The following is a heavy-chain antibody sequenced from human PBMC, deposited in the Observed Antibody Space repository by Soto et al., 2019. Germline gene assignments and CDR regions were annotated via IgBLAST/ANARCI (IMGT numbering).Heavy chain of an antibody. CDR2: IKQDGSEK. V-gene: IGHV3-7*01. D-gene: IGHD3-3*01. CDR1: GFTFSSYW. Sequence: GGSLRLSCAASGFTFSSYWMSWVRQAPGKGLEWVANIKQDGSEKYYVDSVKGRFTISRDNAKNSLYLQMNSLRAEDTAVYYCARDYSDWSGYWYDAFDIWGHGTMVTVSS. J-gene: IGHJ3*02. CDR3: ARDYSDWSGYWYDAFDI.